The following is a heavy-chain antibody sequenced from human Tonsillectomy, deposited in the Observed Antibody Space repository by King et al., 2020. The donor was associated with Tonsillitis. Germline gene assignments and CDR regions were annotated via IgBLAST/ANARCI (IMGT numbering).Heavy chain of an antibody. Sequence: VQLVESGGVLVQPGGSLRLSCAASGFSFSSYAMSWVRQAPGKGLQWVSAISGSGARTYYADSVKGRFTISRDNSKNTVNVQMNSLRAEDTAVYYCAKDWYYDTSGIYRYGLDVWGQGTTVTVSS. CDR1: GFSFSSYA. CDR3: AKDWYYDTSGIYRYGLDV. CDR2: ISGSGART. D-gene: IGHD3-22*01. V-gene: IGHV3-23*04. J-gene: IGHJ6*02.